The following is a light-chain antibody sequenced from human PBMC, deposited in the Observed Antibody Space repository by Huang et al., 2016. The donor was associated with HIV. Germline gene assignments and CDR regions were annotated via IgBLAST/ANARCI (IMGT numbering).Light chain of an antibody. V-gene: IGKV3-11*01. CDR3: QERSDWPRFT. CDR2: ESS. J-gene: IGKJ3*01. Sequence: EIVLTQSPATLSLSPGKRATLSCRASQSVGSYLAWYQQNPGQAPRLLIYESSNRATGIPARFSGSGSGTDFTLTISRLEPEDFAVYYCQERSDWPRFTFGPGTKVDIK. CDR1: QSVGSY.